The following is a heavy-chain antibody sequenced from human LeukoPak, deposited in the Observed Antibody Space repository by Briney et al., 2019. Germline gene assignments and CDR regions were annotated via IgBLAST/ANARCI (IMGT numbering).Heavy chain of an antibody. CDR1: GFTFSSYG. Sequence: PGGSLRLSCAASGFTFSSYGMHWVRQAPGKGREWVSSISSSSGYTNYADSVKGRFTISRENAKNSLYLQMNSLRAEDTAVYYCARDWVTTTGLKYYYYMDVWGKGTTVTVSS. CDR2: ISSSSGYT. V-gene: IGHV3-21*01. D-gene: IGHD1-1*01. J-gene: IGHJ6*03. CDR3: ARDWVTTTGLKYYYYMDV.